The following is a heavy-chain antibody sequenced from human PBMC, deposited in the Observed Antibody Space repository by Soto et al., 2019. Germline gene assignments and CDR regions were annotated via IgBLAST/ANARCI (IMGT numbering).Heavy chain of an antibody. D-gene: IGHD3-22*01. CDR3: AKIDRYYYDSSGYYFADAFDI. Sequence: GGSLRLSCAASGFTFSSYAMSWVRQAPGKGLEWVSAISGSGGSTYYADSVKGRFTISRDNSKNTLYLQMNSLRAEDTAVYYCAKIDRYYYDSSGYYFADAFDIWGQGTMVTVS. CDR1: GFTFSSYA. CDR2: ISGSGGST. J-gene: IGHJ3*02. V-gene: IGHV3-23*01.